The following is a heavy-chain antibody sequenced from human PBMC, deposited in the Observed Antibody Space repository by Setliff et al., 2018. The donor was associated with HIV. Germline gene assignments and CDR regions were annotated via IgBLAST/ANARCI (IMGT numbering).Heavy chain of an antibody. Sequence: PSETLSLTCAVSGGSIDSFSYYWGWIRQTPGKELEWIGNSYHSGSTNYNPSLKSRAAISVDRSKRHFFLKLRSVTAADTAVYYCARQWAERVMDVWGNGTTVTVSS. CDR3: ARQWAERVMDV. V-gene: IGHV4-39*01. CDR1: GGSIDSFSYY. D-gene: IGHD1-26*01. CDR2: SYHSGST. J-gene: IGHJ6*03.